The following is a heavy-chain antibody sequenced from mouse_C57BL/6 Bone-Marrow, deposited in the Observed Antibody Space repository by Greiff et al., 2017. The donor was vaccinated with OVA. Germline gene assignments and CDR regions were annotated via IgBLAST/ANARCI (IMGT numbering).Heavy chain of an antibody. J-gene: IGHJ2*01. V-gene: IGHV1-54*01. CDR2: INPGSGGT. CDR3: AREAGYYYFDY. Sequence: QVQLKESGAELVRPGTSVKVSCKASGYAFTNYLIEWVKQRPGQGLEWIGVINPGSGGTNYNEKFKGKATLTADKSSSTAYMQLSSLTSEDSAVYFCAREAGYYYFDYWGQGTTLTVSS. CDR1: GYAFTNYL.